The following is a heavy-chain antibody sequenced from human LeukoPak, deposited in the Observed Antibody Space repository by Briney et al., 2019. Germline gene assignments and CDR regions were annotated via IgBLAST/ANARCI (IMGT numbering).Heavy chain of an antibody. CDR1: GYTFTSYD. D-gene: IGHD6-19*01. CDR2: MNPNSGNT. CDR3: ARESGSGWSLYYYYGMDV. V-gene: IGHV1-8*01. Sequence: ASVKVSCKASGYTFTSYDINWVRQATGQGLEWMRWMNPNSGNTGYAQKFQGRVTMTRNTSISTAYMELSSLRSEDTAVYYCARESGSGWSLYYYYGMDVWGQGTTVTVSS. J-gene: IGHJ6*02.